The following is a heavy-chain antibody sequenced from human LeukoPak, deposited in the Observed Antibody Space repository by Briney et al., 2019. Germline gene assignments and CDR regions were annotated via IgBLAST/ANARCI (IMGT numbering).Heavy chain of an antibody. CDR3: ARTPEPDWGSYRQSYYFDY. CDR1: GFTFSSYA. D-gene: IGHD3-16*02. CDR2: ISGSGGST. V-gene: IGHV3-23*01. Sequence: GGSLRLSCAASGFTFSSYAMSWVRQAPGKGLEWVSAISGSGGSTYYADSVKGRFTISRDNSKNTLYLQMNSLRAEDTAVYYCARTPEPDWGSYRQSYYFDYWGQGTLVTVSS. J-gene: IGHJ4*02.